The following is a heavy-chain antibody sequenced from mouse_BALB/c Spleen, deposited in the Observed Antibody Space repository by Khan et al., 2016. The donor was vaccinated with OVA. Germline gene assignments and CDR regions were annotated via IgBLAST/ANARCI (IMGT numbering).Heavy chain of an antibody. D-gene: IGHD1-1*01. Sequence: EVELVESGGGLVKPGGSLKLSCAASGFTFSSFAMSWVRQTPEKRLEWVATINSDGTYTYYPDSVKGRFTISRANAKNTLYLPMSSLRSEDTAMYYCARHNYGPFAYWGQGTLVTVSA. V-gene: IGHV5-9-3*01. CDR2: INSDGTYT. CDR3: ARHNYGPFAY. CDR1: GFTFSSFA. J-gene: IGHJ3*01.